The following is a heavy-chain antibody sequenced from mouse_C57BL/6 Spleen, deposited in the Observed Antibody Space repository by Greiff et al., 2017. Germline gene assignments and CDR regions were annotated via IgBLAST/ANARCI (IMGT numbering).Heavy chain of an antibody. J-gene: IGHJ3*01. D-gene: IGHD1-1*01. CDR2: INYDGSST. V-gene: IGHV5-16*01. CDR1: GFTFSDYY. CDR3: ATYGSSYGFAY. Sequence: EVKLMESEGGLVQPGSSMKLSCTASGFTFSDYYMAWVRQVPEKGLEWVANINYDGSSTYYLDSLKSRFIISRDTAKNILYLQMSSLKSEDTATYYCATYGSSYGFAYWGQGTLVTVSA.